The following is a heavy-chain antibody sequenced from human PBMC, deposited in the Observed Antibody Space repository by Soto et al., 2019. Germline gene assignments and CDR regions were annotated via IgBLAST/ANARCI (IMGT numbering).Heavy chain of an antibody. D-gene: IGHD4-17*01. CDR3: ARDHNYGDHGGDDY. Sequence: PGVSLRLSCAASGFTFSSYSMNWVRQAPGKGLEWVSSISSSSSYIYYADSVKGRFTISRDNAKNSLYLQMNSLRAEDTAVYYCARDHNYGDHGGDDYWGQGTLVTVS. CDR1: GFTFSSYS. V-gene: IGHV3-21*01. J-gene: IGHJ4*02. CDR2: ISSSSSYI.